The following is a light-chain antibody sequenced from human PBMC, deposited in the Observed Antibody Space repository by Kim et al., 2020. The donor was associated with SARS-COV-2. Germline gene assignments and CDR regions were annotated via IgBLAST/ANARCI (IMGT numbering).Light chain of an antibody. CDR1: QSINTG. V-gene: IGKV1-5*01. CDR2: DAS. Sequence: ASIGDRVISTRRASQSINTGLAWYQQKPGKAPKLLIYDASSLESGVPSRCSGSGSGTEFTLTVSGLQTDDFATYYCEKYNSYSEYTFGQGTKLEI. J-gene: IGKJ2*01. CDR3: EKYNSYSEYT.